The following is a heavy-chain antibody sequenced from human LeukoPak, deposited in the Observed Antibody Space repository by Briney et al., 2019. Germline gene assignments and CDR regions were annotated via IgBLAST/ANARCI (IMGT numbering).Heavy chain of an antibody. CDR1: GFTFSSYG. V-gene: IGHV3-30*18. D-gene: IGHD5-18*01. CDR2: ISYDGSNK. J-gene: IGHJ4*02. CDR3: AKTRGYSYGLIDY. Sequence: GGSLRLSCAASGFTFSSYGMHWVRQAPGKGLEWVAVISYDGSNKYHADSVKGRFTISRDNSKNTLYLQMNSLRAEDTAVYYCAKTRGYSYGLIDYWGQGTLVTVSS.